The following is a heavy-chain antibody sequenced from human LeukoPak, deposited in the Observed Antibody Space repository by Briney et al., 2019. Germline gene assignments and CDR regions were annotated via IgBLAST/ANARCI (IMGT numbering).Heavy chain of an antibody. CDR2: INPNSGGT. D-gene: IGHD2-2*01. CDR1: GYTFTGYY. Sequence: ASVKVSCKASGYTFTGYYIHWVRQAPGQGLEWLGWINPNSGGTNYAQNFQGRVTMTRGTSIGTAYMDLSRLTSDDTAVYYCARDVGYCSSTSCYEDYWGQGTLVTVSS. CDR3: ARDVGYCSSTSCYEDY. V-gene: IGHV1-2*02. J-gene: IGHJ4*02.